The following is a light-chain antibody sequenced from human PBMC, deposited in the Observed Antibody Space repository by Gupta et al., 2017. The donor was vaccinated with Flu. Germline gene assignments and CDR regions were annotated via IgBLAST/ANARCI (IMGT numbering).Light chain of an antibody. CDR1: SSNSGSNP. J-gene: IGLJ3*02. CDR3: EAWDDSLNGCV. Sequence: QSELTQPPSAPRTRGQRVTISSSGSSSNSGSNPVNWYQQLPGTAPKLLIDNNSKRHSGVPDRFSGSKSGTSASLAITGLQAEDEADYYWEAWDDSLNGCVFGGGTKITVL. V-gene: IGLV1-44*01. CDR2: NNS.